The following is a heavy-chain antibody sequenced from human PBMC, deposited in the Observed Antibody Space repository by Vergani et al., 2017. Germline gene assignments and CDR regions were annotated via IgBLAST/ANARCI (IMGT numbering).Heavy chain of an antibody. D-gene: IGHD4-23*01. CDR2: INSDGSST. CDR3: ASSIGTVVFYYYYYIDV. V-gene: IGHV3-74*01. Sequence: EVQLVESGGGLVQPGGSLRLSCAASGFTFSSYWMHWVRQAPGKGLVWVSHINSDGSSTSYADSVKGRFTISRDNAKNTLYLQMNSLRAEDTAVYYCASSIGTVVFYYYYYIDVWGKGTTVTVSS. CDR1: GFTFSSYW. J-gene: IGHJ6*03.